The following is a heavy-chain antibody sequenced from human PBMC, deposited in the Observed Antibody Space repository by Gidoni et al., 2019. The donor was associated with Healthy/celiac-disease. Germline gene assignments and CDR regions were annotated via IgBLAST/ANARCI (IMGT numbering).Heavy chain of an antibody. CDR2: INHSGST. Sequence: QVQLQQWGAGLLKPSETLSLTCAVYGGSFSGYSWSWSRQPPGKGLEWIGDINHSGSTNYNPSLKSRVTISVDTSKNQFSLKLSSVTAADTAVYYCARGRTTYYYGSGRSWFDPWGQGTLVTVSS. V-gene: IGHV4-34*01. CDR3: ARGRTTYYYGSGRSWFDP. D-gene: IGHD3-10*01. J-gene: IGHJ5*02. CDR1: GGSFSGYS.